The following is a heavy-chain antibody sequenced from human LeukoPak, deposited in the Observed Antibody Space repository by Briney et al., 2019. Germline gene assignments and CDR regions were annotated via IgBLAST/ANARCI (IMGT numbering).Heavy chain of an antibody. J-gene: IGHJ3*02. V-gene: IGHV1-2*02. CDR2: INPNSGGT. D-gene: IGHD2-2*01. Sequence: GASVKVSCKASGYTFTDYYMHWVRQAPGQGLEWMGCINPNSGGTNFAQKFQGRVTMTRDTSISTAYMDLSRLRSDDTAVYYCAAPYCSSTRCSYDAFHIWGQGTMVTVS. CDR1: GYTFTDYY. CDR3: AAPYCSSTRCSYDAFHI.